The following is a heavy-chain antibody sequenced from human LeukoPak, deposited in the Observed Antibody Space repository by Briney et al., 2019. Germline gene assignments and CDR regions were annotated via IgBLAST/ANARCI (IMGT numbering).Heavy chain of an antibody. CDR3: AKSSYSASWYPKFDY. J-gene: IGHJ4*02. V-gene: IGHV3-30*02. CDR2: IRHDGSNK. Sequence: GGSLRLTCAASGFTFSSYGMHWVRQAPGKGLEWVAFIRHDGSNKYYADFVKGRFTISRDNSKNTLYLQMNRLRAEDTAVYYCAKSSYSASWYPKFDYWGQGTLVTVSS. D-gene: IGHD6-13*01. CDR1: GFTFSSYG.